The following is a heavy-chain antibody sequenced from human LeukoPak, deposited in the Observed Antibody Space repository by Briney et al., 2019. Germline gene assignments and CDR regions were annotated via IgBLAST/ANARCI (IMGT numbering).Heavy chain of an antibody. CDR1: GFSFSSYS. D-gene: IGHD3-22*01. V-gene: IGHV3-30*04. CDR3: ARWSSGYPDY. J-gene: IGHJ4*02. CDR2: ISYDGSNK. Sequence: GGSLRLSCTASGFSFSSYSMHWVRQVPGKGLEWVAVISYDGSNKYYADSVKGRFTISRDNSKNTLYLQMNSLRAEDTAVYYCARWSSGYPDYWGQGTLVTVSS.